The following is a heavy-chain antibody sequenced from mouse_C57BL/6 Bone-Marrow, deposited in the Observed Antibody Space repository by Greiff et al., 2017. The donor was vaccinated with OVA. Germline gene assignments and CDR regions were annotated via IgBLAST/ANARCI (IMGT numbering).Heavy chain of an antibody. Sequence: QVQLQQPGAELVRPGTSVKLSCKASGYTLTSYWMHWVKQRPGQGLEWIGVIDPSDSYTNYNQKFKGKATLTVDTSSSTAYMQLSSLTSEDSAVYYCARSPMTTVVGGDYWGQGTTLTVSS. CDR2: IDPSDSYT. V-gene: IGHV1-59*01. CDR3: ARSPMTTVVGGDY. D-gene: IGHD1-1*01. CDR1: GYTLTSYW. J-gene: IGHJ2*01.